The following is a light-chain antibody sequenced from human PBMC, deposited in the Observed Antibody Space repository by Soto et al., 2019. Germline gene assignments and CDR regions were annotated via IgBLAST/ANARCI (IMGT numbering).Light chain of an antibody. J-gene: IGKJ1*01. CDR1: QSVISSH. CDR3: QQYVTSSWT. V-gene: IGKV3-20*01. Sequence: EIVLTQSPGTLSLSPGERATLSRRASQSVISSHLGWSPQKPGQAPRLLIYDASTRATGIPERFSGSGSGTDFTLTISRLEPEDFAVYYCQQYVTSSWTFGQGTKVDI. CDR2: DAS.